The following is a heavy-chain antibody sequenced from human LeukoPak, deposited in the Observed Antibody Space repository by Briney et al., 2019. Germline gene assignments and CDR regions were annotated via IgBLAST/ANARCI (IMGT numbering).Heavy chain of an antibody. CDR2: IYYSGST. J-gene: IGHJ6*02. V-gene: IGHV4-39*01. CDR1: GGSIGSSSYY. D-gene: IGHD3-10*01. Sequence: SETLSLTCTVSGGSIGSSSYYWGWIRQPPGKGLEWIGSIYYSGSTYYNPSLKSRVTISVDTSKNQFSLKLSSVTAADTAVYYCARHPITMVRGVIPNYYYGMDVWGQGTTVTVSS. CDR3: ARHPITMVRGVIPNYYYGMDV.